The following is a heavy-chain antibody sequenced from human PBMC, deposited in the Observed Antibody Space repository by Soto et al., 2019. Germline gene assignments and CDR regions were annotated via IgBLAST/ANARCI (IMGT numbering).Heavy chain of an antibody. Sequence: ASLKVSCKASGYTFSTYAIHWVLQAPGQSLEWMGWLNGGTGQTRYSQRFQDRVTITRDTSASTAYMEVSSLRPEDTAVYYCARGKGMEENYYYYGMDIWGQGTTVTVSS. D-gene: IGHD1-1*01. V-gene: IGHV1-3*01. CDR3: ARGKGMEENYYYYGMDI. CDR1: GYTFSTYA. J-gene: IGHJ6*02. CDR2: LNGGTGQT.